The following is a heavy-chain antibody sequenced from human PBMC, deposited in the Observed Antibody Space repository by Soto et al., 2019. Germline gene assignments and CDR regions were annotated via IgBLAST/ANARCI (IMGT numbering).Heavy chain of an antibody. CDR3: ARDGFCTSTTCRVGNWFDP. CDR2: INHRGST. D-gene: IGHD2-2*01. CDR1: GGSFSGYY. V-gene: IGHV4-34*01. J-gene: IGHJ5*02. Sequence: QVQLQQWGAGLLKPSETLSLTCVVYGGSFSGYYWSWIGQSPGKGLEWIGGINHRGSTNYNPSLDSRVTISVDTSKNQFSLKLPSVTAADTAMYYCARDGFCTSTTCRVGNWFDPWGQGTLVTVSS.